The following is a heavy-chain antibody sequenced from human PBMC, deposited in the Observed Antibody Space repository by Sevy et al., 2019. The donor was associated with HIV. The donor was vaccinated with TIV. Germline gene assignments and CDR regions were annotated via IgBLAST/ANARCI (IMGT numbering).Heavy chain of an antibody. CDR3: ARDALVGVAAEGGPDY. Sequence: AGSLRLSCAASGFTFSSYGMHWVRQAPGKELEWVAVIRYEGSNKYYADSVKGRFTISRDNSKNTLYLQMNSLRAEGTAVYYCARDALVGVAAEGGPDYWGQGTLVTVSS. CDR1: GFTFSSYG. CDR2: IRYEGSNK. D-gene: IGHD6-13*01. J-gene: IGHJ4*02. V-gene: IGHV3-33*01.